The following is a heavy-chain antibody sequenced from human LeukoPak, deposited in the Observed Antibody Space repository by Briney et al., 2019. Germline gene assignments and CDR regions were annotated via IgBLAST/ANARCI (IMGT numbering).Heavy chain of an antibody. J-gene: IGHJ5*02. CDR3: ARDSSYYYGSGRPNWFDP. CDR1: GFIFSNYN. D-gene: IGHD3-10*01. Sequence: GGSLRLSCAASGFIFSNYNTNWVRQAPGKGLEWVSSISNRHNYTYYADSVKGRFTISRDNAKNSLYLQMNSLRAEDTAVYYCARDSSYYYGSGRPNWFDPWGQGTLVTVSS. CDR2: ISNRHNYT. V-gene: IGHV3-21*01.